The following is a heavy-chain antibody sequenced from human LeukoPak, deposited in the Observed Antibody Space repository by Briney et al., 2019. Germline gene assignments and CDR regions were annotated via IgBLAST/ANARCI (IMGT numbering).Heavy chain of an antibody. CDR1: GYTFTSYG. CDR3: ARGDYEDYYYYYMDV. D-gene: IGHD3-22*01. CDR2: ISAYNGNT. J-gene: IGHJ6*03. V-gene: IGHV1-18*01. Sequence: ASVKVSCKASGYTFTSYGISWVRQAPGQGLEWMGWISAYNGNTNYAQKLQGRVTMTTDTSTSTAYMELRSLRSDDTAVYYCARGDYEDYYYYYMDVWGKGTTVTVSS.